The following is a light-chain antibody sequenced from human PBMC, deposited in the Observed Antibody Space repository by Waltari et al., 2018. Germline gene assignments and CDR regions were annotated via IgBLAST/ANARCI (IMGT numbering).Light chain of an antibody. CDR2: RAS. Sequence: DIQLTQSPSTLSASVGDRVTITCRASQSVISNYLAWYQQKTGRAPKLLIYRASTLQSGVPSRFSGSGSGTEFTVTISSLQPDDFATYYCHQYDHSSHSFGQGTKLEIK. CDR3: HQYDHSSHS. CDR1: QSVISNY. V-gene: IGKV1-5*03. J-gene: IGKJ2*03.